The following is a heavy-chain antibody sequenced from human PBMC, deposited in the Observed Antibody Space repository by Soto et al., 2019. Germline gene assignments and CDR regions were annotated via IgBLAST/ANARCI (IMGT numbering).Heavy chain of an antibody. J-gene: IGHJ2*01. CDR2: ISAYNANT. D-gene: IGHD1-20*01. V-gene: IGHV1-18*01. Sequence: QVHLVQSGAEVKKPGASVKVSCKASGYTLTRYGITWVRQAPGQGLEWMGSISAYNANTNYAQKLQGRLTMTTDTSTSTAYMELRSLTSDDTAVYYCAREVFRYFDLWGRGTQVSVSS. CDR3: AREVFRYFDL. CDR1: GYTLTRYG.